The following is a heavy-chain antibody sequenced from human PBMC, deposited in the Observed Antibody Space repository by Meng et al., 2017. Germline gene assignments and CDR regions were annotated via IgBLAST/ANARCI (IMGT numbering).Heavy chain of an antibody. CDR1: GINVSRNY. Sequence: VALVESGGGLVQPGGSLRLSCAASGINVSRNYMSWVRQAPGKGLEWVSVIYGGGGTFYADAVKGRFTISRDTSKNTVYLQMNSLRAEDTALYYCARDLNYYDTSGATNHWGQGTLVTVS. CDR3: ARDLNYYDTSGATNH. V-gene: IGHV3-66*02. D-gene: IGHD3-22*01. CDR2: IYGGGGT. J-gene: IGHJ4*02.